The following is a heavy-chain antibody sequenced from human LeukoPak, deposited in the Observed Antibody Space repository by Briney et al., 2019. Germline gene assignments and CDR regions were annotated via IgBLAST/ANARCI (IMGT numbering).Heavy chain of an antibody. CDR1: GFTFSSYS. CDR3: AREGALPDAFDI. CDR2: ISSSSYI. J-gene: IGHJ3*02. D-gene: IGHD4/OR15-4a*01. V-gene: IGHV3-21*01. Sequence: GGSLRLSCAASGFTFSSYSMNWVRQAPGKGLEWVSYISSSSYIYYADSVKGRFTISRDNAKNSLYLQMNSLRAEDRAVYYCAREGALPDAFDIWGQGTMVTVSS.